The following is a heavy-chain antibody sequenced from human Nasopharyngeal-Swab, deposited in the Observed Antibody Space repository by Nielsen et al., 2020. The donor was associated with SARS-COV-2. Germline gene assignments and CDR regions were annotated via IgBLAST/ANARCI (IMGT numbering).Heavy chain of an antibody. D-gene: IGHD3-22*01. V-gene: IGHV4-31*02. Sequence: WIRQRLVQRLEWIGYIYYSGSTYHNPSLKSRVTISVDTSKNQFSLKLSSVTAADTAVYYCARGFVGAYYDSNLDVWGKGTTVTVSS. CDR3: ARGFVGAYYDSNLDV. J-gene: IGHJ6*04. CDR2: IYYSGST.